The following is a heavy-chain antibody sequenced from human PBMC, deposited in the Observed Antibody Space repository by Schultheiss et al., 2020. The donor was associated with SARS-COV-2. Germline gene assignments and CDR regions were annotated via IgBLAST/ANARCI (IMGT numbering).Heavy chain of an antibody. D-gene: IGHD6-13*01. V-gene: IGHV3-15*01. CDR2: IKSKTDGGTT. CDR1: GFTFSDYY. J-gene: IGHJ4*02. Sequence: GGSLRLSCAASGFTFSDYYMSWIRQAPGKGLEWVGRIKSKTDGGTTDYAAPVKGRFTISRDDSKNTLYLQMNSLRAEDTAVYYCAKAPAGGQLVTEGSFDYWGQGTLVTVSS. CDR3: AKAPAGGQLVTEGSFDY.